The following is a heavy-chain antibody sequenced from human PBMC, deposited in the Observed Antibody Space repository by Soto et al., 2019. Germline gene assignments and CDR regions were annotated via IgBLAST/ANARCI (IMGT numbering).Heavy chain of an antibody. Sequence: ASVKVSCKTSGYTFTTYGVSWVRQAPGQGLEWMGWISPYNGNTNYAQRLQSRVTLTTDTSTKTAYMELMSLRSDDTALYYCAREDGYCSGGSCHSGGWLEPWGQGTLVTVSS. J-gene: IGHJ5*02. CDR3: AREDGYCSGGSCHSGGWLEP. V-gene: IGHV1-18*01. D-gene: IGHD2-15*01. CDR2: ISPYNGNT. CDR1: GYTFTTYG.